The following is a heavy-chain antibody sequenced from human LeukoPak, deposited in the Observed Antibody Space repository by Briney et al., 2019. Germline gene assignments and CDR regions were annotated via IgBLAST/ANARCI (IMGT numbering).Heavy chain of an antibody. CDR1: GFTVSGNY. CDR3: AKGRSNTSFFGY. D-gene: IGHD2-2*01. CDR2: MYTGGNT. Sequence: GGSLRLSCAASGFTVSGNYMGWVRQVPGKGPEWVSVMYTGGNTYYTDSVKGRFTISRDSPKNTLDLQMNSLRVEDTAVYYCAKGRSNTSFFGYWGQGTLVTVSS. V-gene: IGHV3-66*01. J-gene: IGHJ4*02.